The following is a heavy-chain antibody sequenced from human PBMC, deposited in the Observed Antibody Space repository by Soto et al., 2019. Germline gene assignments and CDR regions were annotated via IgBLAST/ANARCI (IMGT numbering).Heavy chain of an antibody. Sequence: LRLSCAASGFTFSSYAMHWVRQAPGKGLEWVAVISYDGSNKYYADSVKGRFTISRDNSKNTLYLQMNSLRAEDTAVYYCARVISSEYYYYGMDVWGQGTTVTVSS. V-gene: IGHV3-30-3*01. CDR1: GFTFSSYA. CDR2: ISYDGSNK. CDR3: ARVISSEYYYYGMDV. D-gene: IGHD3-3*02. J-gene: IGHJ6*02.